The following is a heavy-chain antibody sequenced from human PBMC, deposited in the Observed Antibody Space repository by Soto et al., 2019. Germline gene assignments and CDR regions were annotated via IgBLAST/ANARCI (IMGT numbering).Heavy chain of an antibody. Sequence: QVQLVESGGAVVQPGTSLRLSCAASGVAFSTYGVHWVRQAPGKGLEWVAILSYDGHNEYYTDSVKGRFNISRDTSRNTLYLQMDRLRADDTAMDYCAKDRGFGEYLFDSWGQGTLVTVSS. CDR2: LSYDGHNE. CDR3: AKDRGFGEYLFDS. V-gene: IGHV3-30*18. CDR1: GVAFSTYG. D-gene: IGHD3-10*01. J-gene: IGHJ4*02.